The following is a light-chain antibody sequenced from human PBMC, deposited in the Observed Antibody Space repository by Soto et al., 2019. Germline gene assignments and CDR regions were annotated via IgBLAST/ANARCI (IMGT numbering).Light chain of an antibody. Sequence: DIQITQSPSTLSGSVGDRVTITCRASQSIGSLLAWYQQKPGKAPKVLIYDASSLESGVPSRFSGSGSGTEFILTISSLQPDDFATYCCQHYGGMWAFGQGTKVDIK. CDR2: DAS. CDR3: QHYGGMWA. CDR1: QSIGSL. J-gene: IGKJ1*01. V-gene: IGKV1-5*01.